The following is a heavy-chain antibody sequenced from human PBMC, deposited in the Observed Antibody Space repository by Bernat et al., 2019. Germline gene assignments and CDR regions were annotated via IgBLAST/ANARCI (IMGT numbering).Heavy chain of an antibody. CDR2: IYYSGST. CDR1: GGSISSGDYY. J-gene: IGHJ4*02. CDR3: ARDRDYGDYWSFFDY. V-gene: IGHV4-30-4*01. Sequence: QVQLQESGPGLVKPSQTLSLTCTVSGGSISSGDYYWSWIRQPPGKGLEWIGYIYYSGSTYYNPSIKSRVTISVDTSKNQFALKLGSVTAADTAVYYCARDRDYGDYWSFFDYCGQGTLVTVSS. D-gene: IGHD4-17*01.